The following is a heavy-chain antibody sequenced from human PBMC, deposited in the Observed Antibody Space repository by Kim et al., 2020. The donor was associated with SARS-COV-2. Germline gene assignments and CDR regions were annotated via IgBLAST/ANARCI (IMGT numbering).Heavy chain of an antibody. V-gene: IGHV1-69*04. Sequence: SVKVSCKASGGTFSSYAISWVRQAPGQGLEWMGRIIPILGIANYAQKFQGRVTITADKSTSTAYMELSSLRSEDTAVYYCARDQGDILSSSWGDYGMDVWGQGTTVNVSS. CDR2: IIPILGIA. CDR3: ARDQGDILSSSWGDYGMDV. D-gene: IGHD6-13*01. J-gene: IGHJ6*02. CDR1: GGTFSSYA.